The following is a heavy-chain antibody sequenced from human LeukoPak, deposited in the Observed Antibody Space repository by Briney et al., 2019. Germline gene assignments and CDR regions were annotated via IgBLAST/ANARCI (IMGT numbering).Heavy chain of an antibody. J-gene: IGHJ4*02. CDR3: ACHDYGSSGGDY. CDR2: INHSGST. Sequence: SETLSLTCAVYGGSFSGYYWSWIRQPPGKGLEWIGEINHSGSTNYNPSLKSRVTISVDTSKNQFSLKLSSVTAADTAVYYCACHDYGSSGGDYWGQGTLVTVSS. D-gene: IGHD4-17*01. CDR1: GGSFSGYY. V-gene: IGHV4-34*01.